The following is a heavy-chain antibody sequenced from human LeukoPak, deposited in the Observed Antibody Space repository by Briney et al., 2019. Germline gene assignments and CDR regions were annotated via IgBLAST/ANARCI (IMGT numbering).Heavy chain of an antibody. CDR3: AKRDYSDISGYSPLFAN. J-gene: IGHJ4*02. V-gene: IGHV3-23*01. CDR2: ISGNGIKT. Sequence: GGSLRLSCAASGFTFDTYAMSWVRQAPGEGLEWVSGISGNGIKTYYGDSVKGRFTIFRDNSKNTLWLQMNTLRAEDTAVYFCAKRDYSDISGYSPLFANWGQGTLVIVSS. CDR1: GFTFDTYA. D-gene: IGHD3-22*01.